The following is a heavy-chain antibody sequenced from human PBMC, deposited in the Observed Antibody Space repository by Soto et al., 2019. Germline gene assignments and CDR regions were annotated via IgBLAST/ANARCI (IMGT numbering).Heavy chain of an antibody. D-gene: IGHD2-8*01. CDR1: GGSIRSAGHY. Sequence: SETLSLTCTVSGGSIRSAGHYWSWIRQHPGKGLEWIGYINDSGSTFYTPSLRSRLNLSVDTSENQFSLRLTSVTAADTAVYFCARWGGVFPAAVCAASFDPWGQGTLVTVSS. CDR3: ARWGGVFPAAVCAASFDP. J-gene: IGHJ5*02. CDR2: INDSGST. V-gene: IGHV4-31*03.